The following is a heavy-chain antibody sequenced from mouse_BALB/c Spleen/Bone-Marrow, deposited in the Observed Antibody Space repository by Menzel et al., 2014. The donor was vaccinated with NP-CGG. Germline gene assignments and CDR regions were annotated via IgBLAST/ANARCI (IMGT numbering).Heavy chain of an antibody. Sequence: QVQLQQSGAELVRPGTSVKVSCKASGYAFTNYLIEWVKQRPGQGLEWIGVINPGSGGTNYNEKFKGKATLTAVKSSSTAYMQLSSLTSDDSAVYFCAREKGLRRGAMDYWGQGTSVTVSS. J-gene: IGHJ4*01. CDR1: GYAFTNYL. CDR2: INPGSGGT. D-gene: IGHD2-12*01. V-gene: IGHV1-54*01. CDR3: AREKGLRRGAMDY.